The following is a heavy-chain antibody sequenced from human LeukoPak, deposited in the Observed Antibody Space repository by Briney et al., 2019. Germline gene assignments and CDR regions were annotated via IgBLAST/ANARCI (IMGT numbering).Heavy chain of an antibody. CDR1: GFTFSKYW. V-gene: IGHV3-74*01. CDR3: ATKQWLAPPPDS. CDR2: INTDGTVT. Sequence: GGSLRLSCAASGFTFSKYWMLWVRQAPGKGLESVSRINTDGTVTTYADSVKGRFTVSRDNADNTVFLQMNSVRDEATAVYYCATKQWLAPPPDSWGQGTPVTVSS. J-gene: IGHJ4*02. D-gene: IGHD6-19*01.